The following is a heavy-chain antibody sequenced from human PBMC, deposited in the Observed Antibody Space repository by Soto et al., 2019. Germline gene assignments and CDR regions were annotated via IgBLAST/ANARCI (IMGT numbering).Heavy chain of an antibody. V-gene: IGHV3-33*01. CDR3: ARGMPGIAAASILIRPQFDY. J-gene: IGHJ4*02. Sequence: PGWSLRLSCAASGFTFSIYGMHWVRQAPGKGLEWVAVIWYDGSNKYYADSVKGRFTISRDNSKNTLYLQMNSLRAEDTAVYYCARGMPGIAAASILIRPQFDYWGQGTLVTVSS. CDR1: GFTFSIYG. CDR2: IWYDGSNK. D-gene: IGHD6-13*01.